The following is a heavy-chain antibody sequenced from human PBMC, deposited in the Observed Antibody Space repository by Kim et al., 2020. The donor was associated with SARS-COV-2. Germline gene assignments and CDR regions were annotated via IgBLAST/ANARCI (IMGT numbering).Heavy chain of an antibody. Sequence: SETLSLTCTVSGGSISSSSYYWGWIRQPPGKGLEWIGSIYYSGSTYYNPSLKSRVTISVDTSKNQFSLKLSSVTAADTAVYYCARLDSVRHRPKSGSYRPPDYWGQGTLVTVSS. CDR1: GGSISSSSYY. J-gene: IGHJ4*02. V-gene: IGHV4-39*01. D-gene: IGHD1-26*01. CDR3: ARLDSVRHRPKSGSYRPPDY. CDR2: IYYSGST.